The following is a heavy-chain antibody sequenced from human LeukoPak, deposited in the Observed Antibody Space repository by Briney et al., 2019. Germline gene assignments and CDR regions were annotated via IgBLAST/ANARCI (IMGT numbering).Heavy chain of an antibody. CDR1: GFTFSSYS. CDR3: ARDLAPYYYDSSGYYSGPFDY. Sequence: KSGGSLRLSCAASGFTFSSYSMNWVRQAPGKGLEWVSSISSSSSYIYYADSVKGRFTISGDNAKNSLYLQMNSLRAEDTAVYYCARDLAPYYYDSSGYYSGPFDYWGQGTLVTVSS. J-gene: IGHJ4*02. CDR2: ISSSSSYI. V-gene: IGHV3-21*01. D-gene: IGHD3-22*01.